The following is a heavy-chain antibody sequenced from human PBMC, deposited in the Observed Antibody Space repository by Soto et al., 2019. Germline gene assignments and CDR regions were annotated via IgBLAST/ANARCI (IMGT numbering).Heavy chain of an antibody. CDR2: ILPVSAPP. V-gene: IGHV1-69*13. CDR3: ARDLRESIAAAGTNRDYYYGMDV. D-gene: IGHD6-13*01. J-gene: IGHJ6*02. CDR1: GGTLNNYA. Sequence: SVKVSCKASGGTLNNYAINWVRQAPGQGLEWMGGILPVSAPPDYAQKFQGRVTITADESTSTAYMELSSLRSEDTAVYYCARDLRESIAAAGTNRDYYYGMDVWGQGTTVTVSS.